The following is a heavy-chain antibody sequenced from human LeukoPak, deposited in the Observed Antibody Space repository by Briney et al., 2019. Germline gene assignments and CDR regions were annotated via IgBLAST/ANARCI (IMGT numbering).Heavy chain of an antibody. CDR2: INHSGST. V-gene: IGHV4-34*01. J-gene: IGHJ5*02. CDR3: ARVVGCTNGVCYTRSNWFDP. D-gene: IGHD2-8*01. Sequence: SETLSLTCAVYGRSFSGYYWSWIRQPPGKGREWIGEINHSGSTNYNPSLKSRVTISVDTSKNQFSLTLSSVTAADTAVYYCARVVGCTNGVCYTRSNWFDPWGQGTLVTVSS. CDR1: GRSFSGYY.